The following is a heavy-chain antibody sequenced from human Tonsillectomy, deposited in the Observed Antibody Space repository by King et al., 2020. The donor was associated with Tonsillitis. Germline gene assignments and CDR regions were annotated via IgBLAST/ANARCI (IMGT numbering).Heavy chain of an antibody. V-gene: IGHV3-23*04. CDR1: GFMFSAYA. Sequence: VQLVESGGGLVQPGGSLRLSCAASGFMFSAYAMNWVRQAPGKGLEWVSGIGGSGGNINYADSVRGRFTISRDNSKNTLYLQMNSLRAEDTAVYHCAKGSNLACDHCGQGALVTVSS. CDR2: IGGSGGNI. CDR3: AKGSNLACDH. J-gene: IGHJ4*02.